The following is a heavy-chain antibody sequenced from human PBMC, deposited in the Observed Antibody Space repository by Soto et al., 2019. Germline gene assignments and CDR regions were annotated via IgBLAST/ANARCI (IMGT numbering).Heavy chain of an antibody. CDR2: IYSGGST. J-gene: IGHJ4*02. V-gene: IGHV3-53*01. CDR1: GFSVTANY. CDR3: HGNGY. Sequence: EVQVVESGGGLIQPGGSLRLSCEVSGFSVTANYMSWVRQAPGKGLEWVSVIYSGGSTYYIDSVKGRFSISRDISKNTLYLQMNSLRAEDTAVYYCHGNGYWGQGTLVTVSS.